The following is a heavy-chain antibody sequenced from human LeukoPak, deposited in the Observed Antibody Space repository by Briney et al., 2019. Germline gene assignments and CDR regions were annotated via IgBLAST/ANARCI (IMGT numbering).Heavy chain of an antibody. J-gene: IGHJ4*02. CDR2: IYSGGST. CDR1: GFTVSSNF. V-gene: IGHV3-66*01. CDR3: ARGYSSDN. Sequence: GRSLRLSCAASGFTVSSNFMSWVRRAPGKGLEWVSVIYSGGSTYYADSVKGRFTISRDNSKNTLNLQMNSLRAEDAAVYYCARGYSSDNWGQGTLVTVSS. D-gene: IGHD2-21*01.